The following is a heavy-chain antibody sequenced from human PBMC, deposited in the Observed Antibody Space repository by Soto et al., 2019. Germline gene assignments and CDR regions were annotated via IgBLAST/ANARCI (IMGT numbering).Heavy chain of an antibody. CDR1: GTTFSNFA. CDR3: VRGPDYEGYFDY. D-gene: IGHD3-22*01. CDR2: IILPFGTP. V-gene: IGHV1-69*12. J-gene: IGHJ4*02. Sequence: QVRLVQSGAEVKKTESSVNVSCEASGTTFSNFAIGWVRQAPGQGLEWMGGIILPFGTPNYAQKFQGRVTISADESMTTVYMELRGLRSGDTAVYYCVRGPDYEGYFDYWGQGTLVTVSS.